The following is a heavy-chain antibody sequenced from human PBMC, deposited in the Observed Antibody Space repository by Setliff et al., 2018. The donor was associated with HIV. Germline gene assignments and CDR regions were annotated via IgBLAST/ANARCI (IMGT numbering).Heavy chain of an antibody. CDR3: ARGRNFWSDYYHYYYMDV. D-gene: IGHD3-3*01. CDR2: INHSGST. Sequence: SETLSLTCAVYGGSFSGHYWTWIRQPPGKGLEWIGYINHSGSTNYNPSLKSRVTISADTSKNQFSLKLSSVTAADTAVYYCARGRNFWSDYYHYYYMDVWGKGTMVTVS. J-gene: IGHJ6*03. V-gene: IGHV4-34*01. CDR1: GGSFSGHY.